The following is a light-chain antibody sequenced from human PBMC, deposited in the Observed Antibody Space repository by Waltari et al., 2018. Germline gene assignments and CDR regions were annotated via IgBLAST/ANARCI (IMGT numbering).Light chain of an antibody. CDR2: KAS. CDR1: QSVSTW. V-gene: IGKV1-5*03. Sequence: DIQMTQSPSTLSASVGDRVTMTCRASQSVSTWVAWYQQIPGTAPKLIISKASTLQTGVPSRFSGSGSGTKFRLTISGVQSEDLGTYYCQQYMTYWTFGQGTRVEI. J-gene: IGKJ1*01. CDR3: QQYMTYWT.